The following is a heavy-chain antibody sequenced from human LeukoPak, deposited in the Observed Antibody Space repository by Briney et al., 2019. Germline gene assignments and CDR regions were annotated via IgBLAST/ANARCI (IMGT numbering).Heavy chain of an antibody. CDR2: ISAYNGNT. D-gene: IGHD3-22*01. J-gene: IGHJ4*02. Sequence: ASVKVSCKASGYTFTSYGISWVRQAPGQGLEWMGWISAYNGNTNYAQKLQGRVTMTTDTSTSTAYMELRSLRSDDTAVYYCARVDSSYYYDSSGYDCWGQGTLVTVSS. CDR3: ARVDSSYYYDSSGYDC. CDR1: GYTFTSYG. V-gene: IGHV1-18*01.